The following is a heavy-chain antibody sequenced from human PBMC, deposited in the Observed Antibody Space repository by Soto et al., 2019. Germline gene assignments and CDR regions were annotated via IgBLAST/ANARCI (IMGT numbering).Heavy chain of an antibody. CDR3: ARVPGDFWSGYYSWFDP. D-gene: IGHD3-3*01. CDR2: IYHSGST. CDR1: GGSSGSGGYS. V-gene: IGHV4-30-2*01. Sequence: SETLPHTCAVAGGSSGSGGYSCSWNQQPPGKGLEWIGYIYHSGSTYYNPSLKSRVTISVDRSKNQFSLKLSSVTAADTAVYYCARVPGDFWSGYYSWFDPWGKGTLVTVSS. J-gene: IGHJ5*02.